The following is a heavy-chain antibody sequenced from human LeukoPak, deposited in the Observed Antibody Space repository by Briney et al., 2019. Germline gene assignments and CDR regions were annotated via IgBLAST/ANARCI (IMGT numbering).Heavy chain of an antibody. CDR2: IKQDGSEK. V-gene: IGHV3-7*01. J-gene: IGHJ4*02. D-gene: IGHD3-16*01. Sequence: GGSLRLSCAASGFTFRAYWMTWVRQAPGKGLEWVANIKQDGSEKYYVDSVKGRFTISRDNAKNSLYLQMNSLRAEDTAVYYCARDFVGGTSSLYYWGQGTLVTASS. CDR3: ARDFVGGTSSLYY. CDR1: GFTFRAYW.